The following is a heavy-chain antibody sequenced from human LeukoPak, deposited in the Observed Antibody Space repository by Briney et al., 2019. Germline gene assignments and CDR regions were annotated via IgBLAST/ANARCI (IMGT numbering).Heavy chain of an antibody. D-gene: IGHD3-22*01. Sequence: SETLSLTCAVYGGSFSGYYWSWIRQPPGKGLEWIGEINHSGSTNYNPSFKSRVTISVDTSKNQFSLKLSSVTAADTAVYYCARGSRGLYDSSGYYYGYWGQGTLVTVSS. V-gene: IGHV4-34*01. CDR1: GGSFSGYY. CDR2: INHSGST. J-gene: IGHJ4*02. CDR3: ARGSRGLYDSSGYYYGY.